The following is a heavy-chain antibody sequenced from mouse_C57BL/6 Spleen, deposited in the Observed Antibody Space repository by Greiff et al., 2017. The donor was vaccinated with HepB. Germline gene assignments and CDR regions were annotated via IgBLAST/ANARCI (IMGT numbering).Heavy chain of an antibody. Sequence: VQLQQSGAELVRPGASVKLSCTASGFNIKDDYMHWVKQRPEQGLEWIGWIDPENGDTEYASKIQGKATITADTSSNTAYLQLSSLTSEDTAVYYCTTGGLRAFAYWGQGTLVTVSA. CDR3: TTGGLRAFAY. J-gene: IGHJ3*01. V-gene: IGHV14-4*01. CDR1: GFNIKDDY. CDR2: IDPENGDT. D-gene: IGHD2-4*01.